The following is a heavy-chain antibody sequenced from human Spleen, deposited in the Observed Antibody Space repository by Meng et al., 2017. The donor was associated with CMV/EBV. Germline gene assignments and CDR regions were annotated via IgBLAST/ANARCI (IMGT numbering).Heavy chain of an antibody. J-gene: IGHJ6*02. Sequence: GESLKISCAASGFTFSSYGMHWVRQAPGKGLEWVAFIRSDGSNKYYADSVKGRFTISRDNAKNSLYLQMNRLRAEDTAVYYCARVDDFSYGMDVWGQGTTVTVSS. CDR2: IRSDGSNK. CDR1: GFTFSSYG. D-gene: IGHD3-3*01. V-gene: IGHV3-30*02. CDR3: ARVDDFSYGMDV.